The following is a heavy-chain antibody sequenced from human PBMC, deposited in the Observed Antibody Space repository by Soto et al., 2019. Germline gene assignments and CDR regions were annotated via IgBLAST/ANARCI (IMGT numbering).Heavy chain of an antibody. J-gene: IGHJ4*02. Sequence: QVHLVESGGGVGQPGGSLRLSCAASEFSFSSYAMHWIRQAPGKGLEWGAVISFDGNIIHYAESVKGRFIISRDNSKNTLYLQMHSLSGEDTAVYYCARTFDTITYYFDYWGQGTLVTVSS. V-gene: IGHV3-30-3*01. D-gene: IGHD3-9*01. CDR3: ARTFDTITYYFDY. CDR2: ISFDGNII. CDR1: EFSFSSYA.